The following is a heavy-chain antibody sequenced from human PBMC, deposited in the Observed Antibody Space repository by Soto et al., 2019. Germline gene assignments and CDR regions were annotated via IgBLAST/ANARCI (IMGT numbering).Heavy chain of an antibody. CDR3: ELQPEADVGMVLDY. CDR1: GGSFSGYY. CDR2: IDHIGST. J-gene: IGHJ4*02. V-gene: IGHV4-34*01. D-gene: IGHD3-10*01. Sequence: QVRLQQWGAGLLKPSETLSLTCAVFGGSFSGYYLTWIRQPPGQGLEWIGEIDHIGSTNYNPPIKSRVTLSFDTSKNQFSLELNSVSAADAAVYYCELQPEADVGMVLDYWGQGTLVTVSS.